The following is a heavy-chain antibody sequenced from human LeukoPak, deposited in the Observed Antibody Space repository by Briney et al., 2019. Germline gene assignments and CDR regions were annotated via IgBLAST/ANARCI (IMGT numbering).Heavy chain of an antibody. CDR1: GDSFSSANYY. D-gene: IGHD1-20*01. Sequence: PSENLSLTCTVSGDSFSSANYYWTWVRQPPGKGLEWIGYVYYDGSTYYHPSLQSRLAISVDTSKNQFSLNLTSVTAADTAVYYCVRGLTGYSYFFDYWGQGALVTVSS. V-gene: IGHV4-30-4*08. J-gene: IGHJ4*02. CDR3: VRGLTGYSYFFDY. CDR2: VYYDGST.